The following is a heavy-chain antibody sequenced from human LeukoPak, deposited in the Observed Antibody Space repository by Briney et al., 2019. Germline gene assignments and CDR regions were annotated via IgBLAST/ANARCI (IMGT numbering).Heavy chain of an antibody. CDR2: IYYSGST. CDR3: ARDYYDSSGNYYFDY. CDR1: GGSISSYY. D-gene: IGHD3-22*01. V-gene: IGHV4-59*01. J-gene: IGHJ4*02. Sequence: SETLSLTCTVSGGSISSYYWSWIRQPPGKGLEWIGYIYYSGSTNYNPSLKSRVTISVDTSKNQFSLKLSSVTAADTAVYYCARDYYDSSGNYYFDYWGQGTLVTVSS.